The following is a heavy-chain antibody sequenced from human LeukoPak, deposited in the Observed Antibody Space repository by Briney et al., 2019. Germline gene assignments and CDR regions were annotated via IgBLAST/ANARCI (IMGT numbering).Heavy chain of an antibody. V-gene: IGHV1-2*02. CDR3: ARDSGSSGWSSY. CDR2: INPNSGGT. D-gene: IGHD6-19*01. CDR1: GYTFTGYY. Sequence: ASVKVSCKASGYTFTGYYMHCVRQAPGQGLEWMGWINPNSGGTNYAQKFQGRVTMTRDTSISTAYMELSRLRSDDTAVYYCARDSGSSGWSSYWGQGTLVTVSS. J-gene: IGHJ4*02.